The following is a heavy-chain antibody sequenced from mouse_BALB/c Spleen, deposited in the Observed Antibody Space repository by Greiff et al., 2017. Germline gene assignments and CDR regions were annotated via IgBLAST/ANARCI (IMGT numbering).Heavy chain of an antibody. V-gene: IGHV5-6*01. J-gene: IGHJ3*01. Sequence: EVKVVESGGDLVKPGGSLKLSCAASGFTFSSYGMSWVRQTPDKRLEWVATISSGGSYTYYPDSVKGRFTISRDNAKNTLYLQMSSLKSEDTAMYYCARLYGSSYRFAYWGQGTLVTVSA. D-gene: IGHD1-1*01. CDR3: ARLYGSSYRFAY. CDR2: ISSGGSYT. CDR1: GFTFSSYG.